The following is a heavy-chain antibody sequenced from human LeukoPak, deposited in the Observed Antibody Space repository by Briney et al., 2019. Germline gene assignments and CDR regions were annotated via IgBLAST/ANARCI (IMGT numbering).Heavy chain of an antibody. CDR2: ISYDGSNK. D-gene: IGHD2-21*02. J-gene: IGHJ4*02. Sequence: GGSLRPSCAASGFTFSSYGMHWVRQAPGKGLEWVAVISYDGSNKYYADSVKGRFTISRDNSKYTLYLQMNSLRAEDTAVYYCAKDKGAVVTATLGLDYWGQGTLVTVSS. CDR3: AKDKGAVVTATLGLDY. CDR1: GFTFSSYG. V-gene: IGHV3-30*18.